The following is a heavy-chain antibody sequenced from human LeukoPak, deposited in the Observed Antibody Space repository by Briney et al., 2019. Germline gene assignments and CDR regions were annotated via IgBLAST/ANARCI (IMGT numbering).Heavy chain of an antibody. CDR3: ARDLKGIVGGPYSHFDY. D-gene: IGHD1-26*01. V-gene: IGHV6-1*01. J-gene: IGHJ4*02. Sequence: SQTLSLTCAISGDSVSSNSAAWNWIRQSPSRGLEWLGRTYYRSKWYNDYAVSVKSRITINPDTSKNQFSLQLNSVTPEDTAVYYCARDLKGIVGGPYSHFDYWGQGTLVTVSS. CDR2: TYYRSKWYN. CDR1: GDSVSSNSAA.